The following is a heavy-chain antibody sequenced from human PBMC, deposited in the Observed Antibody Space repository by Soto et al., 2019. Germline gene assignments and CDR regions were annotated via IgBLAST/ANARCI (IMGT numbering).Heavy chain of an antibody. CDR2: ISAYNGNT. CDR3: ARSGRSLDYYYGMDV. D-gene: IGHD6-6*01. V-gene: IGHV1-18*01. J-gene: IGHJ6*02. CDR1: GYTFTSYG. Sequence: ASVKVSCKASGYTFTSYGISWVRQAPGQGLEWMGWISAYNGNTNYAQKLQGRVTMTTDTSTSTAYMELRSPRSDDTAVYYCARSGRSLDYYYGMDVWGQGTTVTVS.